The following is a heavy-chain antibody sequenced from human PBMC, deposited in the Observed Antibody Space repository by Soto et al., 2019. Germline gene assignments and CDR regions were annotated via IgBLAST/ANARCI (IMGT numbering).Heavy chain of an antibody. D-gene: IGHD2-21*01. CDR2: ISYDGSNK. CDR1: GFTFSIYA. V-gene: IGHV3-30-3*01. Sequence: QVQLVESGGGVVQPGRSLRLSCAASGFTFSIYAMHWVRQAPGKGLEWVAVISYDGSNKYYADSVKGRFTISRDNSKNTLYLQMNRLRAEDSAVYYCAREYSDGWFDPWGQGTLVTVSS. J-gene: IGHJ5*02. CDR3: AREYSDGWFDP.